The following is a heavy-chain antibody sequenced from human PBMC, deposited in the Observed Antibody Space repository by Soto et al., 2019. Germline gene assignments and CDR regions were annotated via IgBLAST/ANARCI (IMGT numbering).Heavy chain of an antibody. V-gene: IGHV1-24*01. CDR1: GYTLTELS. D-gene: IGHD3-22*01. J-gene: IGHJ3*02. Sequence: ASVKVSCKVSGYTLTELSIYWVRQAPGKGLEWMGGFDPEDGETIYAQKFQGRVTMTEDTSTDTAYMELSSLRSEDTAVYYCATDSSPYYYDSSGFDGLDIWGQGTKVTVSS. CDR2: FDPEDGET. CDR3: ATDSSPYYYDSSGFDGLDI.